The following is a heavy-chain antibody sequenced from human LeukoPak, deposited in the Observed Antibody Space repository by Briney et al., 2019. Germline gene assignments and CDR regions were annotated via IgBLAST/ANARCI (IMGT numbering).Heavy chain of an antibody. Sequence: SETLSLTCTVSGGSISSYYWSWIRQPPGKGLEWIGYIYYSGSTNYNPSPKSRVTISVDTSKNQFSLKLSSVTAADTAVYYCARDLGGSYFGYWGQGTLVTVSS. V-gene: IGHV4-59*01. CDR1: GGSISSYY. CDR2: IYYSGST. D-gene: IGHD1-26*01. J-gene: IGHJ4*02. CDR3: ARDLGGSYFGY.